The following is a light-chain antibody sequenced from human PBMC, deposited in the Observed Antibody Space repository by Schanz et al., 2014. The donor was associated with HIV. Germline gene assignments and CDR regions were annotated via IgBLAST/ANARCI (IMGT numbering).Light chain of an antibody. CDR2: DAS. V-gene: IGKV3-15*01. J-gene: IGKJ1*01. CDR3: QQYKNWPT. Sequence: EIVMTQSPATLSESPGERVTLSCRASQSVSSNLAWYQHKPGQAPRLLIYDASTRATGIPARFSGSGSGTEFTLTISSLQSEDFAVYYCQQYKNWPTFGQGTKVEIK. CDR1: QSVSSN.